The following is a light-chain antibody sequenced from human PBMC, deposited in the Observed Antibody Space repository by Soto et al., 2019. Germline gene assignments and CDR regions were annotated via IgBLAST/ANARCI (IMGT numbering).Light chain of an antibody. CDR2: GAS. Sequence: EIGMTQSPASLSVSPGEGATLACRASQTVASNLAWYQQKPGQGPRLLIHGASTRATGVPARFSGSGSGTDFTLTISSLQSEDFAVCYCQQYHNWPPQYTFGQGTKLQIK. CDR1: QTVASN. V-gene: IGKV3-15*01. J-gene: IGKJ2*01. CDR3: QQYHNWPPQYT.